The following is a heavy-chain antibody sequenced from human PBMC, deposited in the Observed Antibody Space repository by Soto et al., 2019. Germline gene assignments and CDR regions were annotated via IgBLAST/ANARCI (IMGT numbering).Heavy chain of an antibody. CDR3: CFTYCGGDCYSRRYYYYGMDV. V-gene: IGHV1-69*12. CDR2: IIPIFGTA. D-gene: IGHD2-21*02. Sequence: QVQLVQSGAEVKKPGSSVKVSCKASGGTFSSYAIRWVRQDRGQGLEWMGGIIPIFGTANYAQKFLGRVTITADESTSTAFMELSSLRSEDTAVYYSCFTYCGGDCYSRRYYYYGMDVWGQGTTVTVSS. CDR1: GGTFSSYA. J-gene: IGHJ6*02.